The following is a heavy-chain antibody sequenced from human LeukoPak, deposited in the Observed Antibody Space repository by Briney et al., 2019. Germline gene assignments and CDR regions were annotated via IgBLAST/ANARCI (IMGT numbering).Heavy chain of an antibody. Sequence: SETLSLSCAVYGGSFSGYYWSWIRQPPGKGLEWVGEINHSGSTNYNPSLKSRVTISVDTSKNQFSLKLSSVTAADTAVYYCARIPSRIYYYYMDVWGKGTTVIISS. J-gene: IGHJ6*03. CDR1: GGSFSGYY. CDR3: ARIPSRIYYYYMDV. CDR2: INHSGST. V-gene: IGHV4-34*01. D-gene: IGHD6-13*01.